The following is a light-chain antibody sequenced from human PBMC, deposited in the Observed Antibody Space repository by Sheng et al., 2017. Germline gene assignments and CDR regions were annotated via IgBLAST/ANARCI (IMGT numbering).Light chain of an antibody. V-gene: IGKV1-12*01. Sequence: DIQMTQSPSSVSASVGDSVIITCRASQAISNWLAWYQQKPGKAPKLLISAASTLESGVPSRFSGSGSGTDFTLTISCLQSEDFATYYCQQYYSYPWTFGQGTKVEIK. CDR1: QAISNW. CDR3: QQYYSYPWT. J-gene: IGKJ1*01. CDR2: AAS.